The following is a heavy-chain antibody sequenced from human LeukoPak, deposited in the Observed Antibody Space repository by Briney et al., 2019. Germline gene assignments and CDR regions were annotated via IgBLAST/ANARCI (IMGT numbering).Heavy chain of an antibody. J-gene: IGHJ5*02. CDR2: ISNYNGNT. Sequence: GASVRVSCKASGYTFLSYGFSWVRRAPGQGLEWMGWISNYNGNTNYAPNFHGRLTMTIDTSTTTSHMELRSLRSDDTAVYYCARDLAWGADLMGPTDDWLDPWGQGTLVTVSS. CDR3: ARDLAWGADLMGPTDDWLDP. V-gene: IGHV1-18*01. CDR1: GYTFLSYG. D-gene: IGHD1-26*01.